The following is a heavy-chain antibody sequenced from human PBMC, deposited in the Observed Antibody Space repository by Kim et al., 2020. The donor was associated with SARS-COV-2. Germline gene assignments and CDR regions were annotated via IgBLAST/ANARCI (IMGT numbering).Heavy chain of an antibody. CDR2: IYTSGST. CDR1: GGSISSGSYY. V-gene: IGHV4-61*02. J-gene: IGHJ3*02. CDR3: ARDIGGRPVQAGYRVNSSWSLFWVGLDAFDI. D-gene: IGHD6-13*01. Sequence: SETLSLTCTVSGGSISSGSYYWSWIRQPAGKGLEWIGRIYTSGSTNYNPSLKSRVTISVDTSKNQFSLKLSSVTAADTAVYYCARDIGGRPVQAGYRVNSSWSLFWVGLDAFDIWGQGTMVTVSS.